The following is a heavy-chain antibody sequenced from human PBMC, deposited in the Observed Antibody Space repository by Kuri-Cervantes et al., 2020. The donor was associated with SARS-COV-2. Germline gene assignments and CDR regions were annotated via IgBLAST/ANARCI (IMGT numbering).Heavy chain of an antibody. CDR2: ISSNGGST. J-gene: IGHJ4*02. CDR3: ARAYIAARLWYFDY. CDR1: GFTFSSYA. D-gene: IGHD6-6*01. Sequence: GGSLRLSCSASGFTFSSYAMHWVRQAPGKGLEYVSAISSNGGSTYYADSVKGRFTISRDNSKNTLYLQMNSLRDEDTAVYYCARAYIAARLWYFDYWGQGTLVTVSS. V-gene: IGHV3-64*04.